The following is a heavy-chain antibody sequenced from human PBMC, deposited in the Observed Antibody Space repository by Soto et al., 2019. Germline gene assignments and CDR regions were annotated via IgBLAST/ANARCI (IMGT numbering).Heavy chain of an antibody. V-gene: IGHV1-3*01. Sequence: ASVKVSCKASGYTFTSYAMHWARQAPGQRLEWMGWINAGNGNTIYSQKFQGRVSITRDTSASTAYMELSSLRSEDTSVYYCARVPDPLYSGYDRWFEYWGQGTLVTVSS. J-gene: IGHJ4*02. D-gene: IGHD5-12*01. CDR1: GYTFTSYA. CDR2: INAGNGNT. CDR3: ARVPDPLYSGYDRWFEY.